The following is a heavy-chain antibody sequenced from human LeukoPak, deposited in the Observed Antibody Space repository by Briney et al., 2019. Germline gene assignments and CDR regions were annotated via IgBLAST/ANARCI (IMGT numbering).Heavy chain of an antibody. D-gene: IGHD3-16*01. CDR2: IYPNSGGT. V-gene: IGHV1-2*06. J-gene: IGHJ5*02. Sequence: ASVKVSCKAPGYTVTGYFMHWVRQAPGQGLEWMGRIYPNSGGTNSAQKFQGRVTLTRDTSISTDYMELSRLRSDDTAVYYCARDLGVRGRQVGLDPWGQGTLVTVSS. CDR1: GYTVTGYF. CDR3: ARDLGVRGRQVGLDP.